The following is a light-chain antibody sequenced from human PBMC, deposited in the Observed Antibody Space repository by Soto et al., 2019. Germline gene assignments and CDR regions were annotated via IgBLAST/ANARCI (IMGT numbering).Light chain of an antibody. CDR2: EVT. CDR3: SSHAGSNIVL. J-gene: IGLJ2*01. CDR1: SSDVGGSNY. V-gene: IGLV2-8*01. Sequence: QSALTQPPSASGSPGQSVTITCTGTSSDVGGSNYVSWYQQHPGKAPKLIIYEVTKRPSGVSDRFSGSNSGSTASPTVSGLEAEDEADYHCSSHAGSNIVLFGGGTKLTVL.